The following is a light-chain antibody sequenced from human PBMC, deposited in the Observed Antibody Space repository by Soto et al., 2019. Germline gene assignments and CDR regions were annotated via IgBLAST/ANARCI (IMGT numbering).Light chain of an antibody. CDR2: DAS. J-gene: IGKJ4*01. V-gene: IGKV3-11*01. Sequence: EIVLTQSPATLSLSPGERATLSCRASQSVSSYLAWYQQKPGQAPRLLIYDASNGATGIPARFSGSGSGTDFTLTISSLEPEDFAVYYCQQRSNWPPGLTFGGGTKWISN. CDR3: QQRSNWPPGLT. CDR1: QSVSSY.